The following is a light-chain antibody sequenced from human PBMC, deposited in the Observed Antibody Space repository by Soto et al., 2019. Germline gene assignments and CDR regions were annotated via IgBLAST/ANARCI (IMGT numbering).Light chain of an antibody. V-gene: IGKV1-5*03. CDR1: QTISSW. Sequence: DIQMTQSPSTLSGSVGDRVTITCRASQTISSWLAWYQQKPGKAPKLLIYKASTLKSGVPSMFSGSGSGTEFPLTISSLQPDDFATYYCQQYNSYWTFGQGTKVDIK. CDR2: KAS. CDR3: QQYNSYWT. J-gene: IGKJ1*01.